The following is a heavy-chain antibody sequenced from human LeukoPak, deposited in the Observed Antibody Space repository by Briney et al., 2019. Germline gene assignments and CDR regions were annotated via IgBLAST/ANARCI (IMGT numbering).Heavy chain of an antibody. CDR2: INNNGGNT. Sequence: GGSLRLSCAASGFTFATYAMSWVRQAPGKGLEWVSSINNNGGNTYYADSVKGRFTLSRDNSKGTLYLQMNSLRAEDTAVYYCARDWHDSSGYPDYWGQGTLVTVSS. V-gene: IGHV3-23*01. J-gene: IGHJ4*02. CDR3: ARDWHDSSGYPDY. CDR1: GFTFATYA. D-gene: IGHD3-22*01.